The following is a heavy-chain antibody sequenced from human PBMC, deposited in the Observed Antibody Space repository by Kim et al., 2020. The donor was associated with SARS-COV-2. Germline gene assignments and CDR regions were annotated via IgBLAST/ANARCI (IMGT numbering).Heavy chain of an antibody. V-gene: IGHV3-49*03. J-gene: IGHJ4*02. CDR2: IRTKAYDGTT. D-gene: IGHD3-10*01. CDR3: AFKWFGETGLY. Sequence: GGSLRLSCTASGFNFGDYALSWFRQAPGKGLEWVGFIRTKAYDGTTEYAASVKDRLTISRDDSKTIAYLQMSSLKSEDTAVYYCAFKWFGETGLYWGQGTLVTVSS. CDR1: GFNFGDYA.